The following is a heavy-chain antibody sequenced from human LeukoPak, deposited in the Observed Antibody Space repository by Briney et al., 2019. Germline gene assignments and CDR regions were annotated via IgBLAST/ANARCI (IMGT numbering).Heavy chain of an antibody. CDR1: GYTFTSYG. J-gene: IGHJ4*02. V-gene: IGHV1-18*01. Sequence: ASVKVSCKASGYTFTSYGISWVRQAPGQGVEWMGWISAYNGNTNYAQKLQGRVTMTTDTSTSTAYMELRSLRSDDTAVYYCARPSRRGSIAAAVDYWGQGTLVTVSS. D-gene: IGHD6-13*01. CDR2: ISAYNGNT. CDR3: ARPSRRGSIAAAVDY.